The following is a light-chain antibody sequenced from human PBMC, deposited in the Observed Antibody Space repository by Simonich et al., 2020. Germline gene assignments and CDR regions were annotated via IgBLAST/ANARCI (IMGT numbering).Light chain of an antibody. CDR3: QQYYSTPT. CDR1: PSVLYSPTNKNY. CDR2: WAS. V-gene: IGKV4-1*01. J-gene: IGKJ5*01. Sequence: DIVMTKSPDALAVSLGERATINCKSSPSVLYSPTNKNYLAWYQQKPGQPPKLLVDWASTRESGVPDRFSGSGSGTEFTLAISSLQAEDVAVYYCQQYYSTPTFGQGTRLEIK.